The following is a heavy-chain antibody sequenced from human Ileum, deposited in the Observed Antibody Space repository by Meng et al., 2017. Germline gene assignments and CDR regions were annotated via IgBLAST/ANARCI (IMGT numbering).Heavy chain of an antibody. CDR2: INHSGST. V-gene: IGHV4-38-2*01. Sequence: GSLRLSCAVSGYSISSGYYWGWIRQPPGKGLEWIGSINHSGSTYYNPSLKSRVTISVDTSKNQFSLKLSSVTAADTAVYYCARVMGHYDYVWGSYRLDAFDIWGQGTMVTVSS. D-gene: IGHD3-16*02. CDR1: GYSISSGYY. J-gene: IGHJ3*02. CDR3: ARVMGHYDYVWGSYRLDAFDI.